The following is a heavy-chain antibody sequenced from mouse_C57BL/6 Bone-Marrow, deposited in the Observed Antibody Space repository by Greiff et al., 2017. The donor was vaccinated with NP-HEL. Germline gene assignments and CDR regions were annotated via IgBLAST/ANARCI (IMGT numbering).Heavy chain of an antibody. V-gene: IGHV5-6*01. CDR1: GFAFSRYG. J-gene: IGHJ3*01. D-gene: IGHD1-1*01. CDR2: ISSGGSYT. Sequence: EVKLVESGGDLVKPGGSLKLSCAASGFAFSRYGMSWVRQTPEKRLEWVATISSGGSYTYYPDSVKGRFTISRDNAKNTLYLQMSSLTSEDTAMYYCARHPPYYDGSSTWFAYWGQGTLVTVSA. CDR3: ARHPPYYDGSSTWFAY.